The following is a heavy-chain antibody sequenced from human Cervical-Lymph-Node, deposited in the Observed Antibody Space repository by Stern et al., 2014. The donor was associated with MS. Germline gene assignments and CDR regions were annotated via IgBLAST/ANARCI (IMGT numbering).Heavy chain of an antibody. D-gene: IGHD5-24*01. CDR1: GGTFSSYA. CDR2: ILPIFGTA. Sequence: VQLVESGAEVKKPGSSVKVSCKASGGTFSSYAISWVRQAPGQGLEWMGGILPIFGTANYAQKFQGRVTITADESTSTAYMELSSLRSEDTAVYYCARDREMATKIVGAFYEDYYYYGMDVWGQGTTVTVSS. J-gene: IGHJ6*02. CDR3: ARDREMATKIVGAFYEDYYYYGMDV. V-gene: IGHV1-69*01.